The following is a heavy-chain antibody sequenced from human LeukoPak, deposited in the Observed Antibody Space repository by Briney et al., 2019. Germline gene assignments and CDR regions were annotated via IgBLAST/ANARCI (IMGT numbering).Heavy chain of an antibody. CDR1: GGSISSYY. J-gene: IGHJ4*02. CDR2: IYHSGST. D-gene: IGHD6-13*01. CDR3: ARATVAAAAPGGY. Sequence: SETLSPTCTVSGGSISSYYWSWIRQPPGKGLEWIGSIYHSGSTYYNPSLKSRVTISVDTSKNQSSLKLSSVTAADTAVYYCARATVAAAAPGGYWGQGTLVTVSS. V-gene: IGHV4-59*08.